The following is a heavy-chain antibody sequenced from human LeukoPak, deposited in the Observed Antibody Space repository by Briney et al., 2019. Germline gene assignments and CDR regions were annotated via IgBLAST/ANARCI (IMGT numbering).Heavy chain of an antibody. CDR3: ARGPGITAAGNFDY. J-gene: IGHJ4*02. D-gene: IGHD6-13*01. V-gene: IGHV4-34*01. CDR2: INHSGST. CDR1: DGSFSGYY. Sequence: SETLSLTCAVYDGSFSGYYWSWIRQPPGKGLEWIGEINHSGSTNYNPSLKSRVTVSVDTSKNQFSLKLSSVTAADTVVYYCARGPGITAAGNFDYWGQGTLVTVSS.